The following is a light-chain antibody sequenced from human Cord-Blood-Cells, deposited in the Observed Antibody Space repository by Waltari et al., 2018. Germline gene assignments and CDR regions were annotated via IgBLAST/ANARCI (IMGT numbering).Light chain of an antibody. CDR3: QQRSNWPWT. CDR1: QSVSSY. CDR2: DAS. Sequence: DIVLTQSPATLSVSPGESAPLSCRASQSVSSYLAWYQQKPGQAPRLLIYDASNRATGIPARFSGSGSGTDYTLTISSLEPEDFAVYYCQQRSNWPWTFGQGTKVEIK. J-gene: IGKJ1*01. V-gene: IGKV3-11*01.